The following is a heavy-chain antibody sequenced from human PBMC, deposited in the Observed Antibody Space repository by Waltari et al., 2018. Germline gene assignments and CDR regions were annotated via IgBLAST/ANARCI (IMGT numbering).Heavy chain of an antibody. Sequence: QVQLVQSGAEVKKPGASVKVSCKASGYTFTGYYMHWVRPAPGQGLEWMGRINPNSGGTNYAQKFQGRVTMTRDTSISTAYMELSRLRSDDTAVYYCARDGIMITFGGVIDPYWGQGTLVTVSS. J-gene: IGHJ4*02. CDR2: INPNSGGT. CDR1: GYTFTGYY. D-gene: IGHD3-16*02. V-gene: IGHV1-2*06. CDR3: ARDGIMITFGGVIDPY.